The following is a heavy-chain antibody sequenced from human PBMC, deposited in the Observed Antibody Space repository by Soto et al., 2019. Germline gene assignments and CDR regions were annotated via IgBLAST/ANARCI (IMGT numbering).Heavy chain of an antibody. CDR2: IYYSGST. J-gene: IGHJ4*02. CDR3: ARGNYYDSSGYYDY. Sequence: AETLSLTCTVSGGSFSSYYWSWIRQPPGKGLEWIGYIYYSGSTNYNPSLKSRVTISVDTSKNQFSLKLSSVTAADTAVYYCARGNYYDSSGYYDYWGQGTLVTVSS. D-gene: IGHD3-22*01. CDR1: GGSFSSYY. V-gene: IGHV4-59*01.